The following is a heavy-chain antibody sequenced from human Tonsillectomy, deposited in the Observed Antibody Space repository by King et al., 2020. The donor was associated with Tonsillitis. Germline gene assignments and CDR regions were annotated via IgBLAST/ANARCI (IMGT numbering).Heavy chain of an antibody. CDR3: ARLVRSGEPGRGYYRMDV. D-gene: IGHD7-27*01. V-gene: IGHV5-51*03. J-gene: IGHJ6*04. CDR1: GYSFTRFW. Sequence: VQLVQSGAEVKKPGESLKLSCQGFGYSFTRFWIGWVRQMPGKGLEWMGLIYPGDSDTRYSPSFQGQVTISADKSNSVAYLQWSSLEASDTAMYFCARLVRSGEPGRGYYRMDVWGKGTTVTVSS. CDR2: IYPGDSDT.